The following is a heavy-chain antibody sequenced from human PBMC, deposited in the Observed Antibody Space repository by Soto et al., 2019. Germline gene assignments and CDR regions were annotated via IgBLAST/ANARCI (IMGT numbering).Heavy chain of an antibody. D-gene: IGHD3-22*01. Sequence: GGSLRLSCVASEFTFSLFGMHWVRQAPGKGLEWVAVIWYDGSNKYYAESVKGRFTISRDNSKNTLYLQMDSLRAEDTATYYCARGNYDNSGFFDFWSQGILVTVSS. V-gene: IGHV3-33*01. J-gene: IGHJ4*01. CDR1: EFTFSLFG. CDR2: IWYDGSNK. CDR3: ARGNYDNSGFFDF.